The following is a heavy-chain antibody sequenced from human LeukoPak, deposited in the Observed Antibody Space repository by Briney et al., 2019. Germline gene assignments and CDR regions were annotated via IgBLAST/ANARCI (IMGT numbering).Heavy chain of an antibody. D-gene: IGHD2-15*01. Sequence: GGSLRLSCAASGFTFSSYNMNWVRQAPGKGLEWVSSISSGSSKIYYADSVTGRFTISRDNAENSLYLQMNSLRAEDTALYYCARGSCGARRCYLASHFDYWGQGALVTVSS. CDR3: ARGSCGARRCYLASHFDY. CDR1: GFTFSSYN. J-gene: IGHJ4*02. CDR2: ISSGSSKI. V-gene: IGHV3-21*01.